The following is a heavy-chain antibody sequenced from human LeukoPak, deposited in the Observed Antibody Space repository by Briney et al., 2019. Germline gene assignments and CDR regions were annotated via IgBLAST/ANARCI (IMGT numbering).Heavy chain of an antibody. CDR2: INAGNGNT. J-gene: IGHJ5*02. D-gene: IGHD3-3*01. CDR1: GYTFTSYA. Sequence: ASVKVSCKASGYTFTSYAMHWVRQAPAQRLEWMGWINAGNGNTKYSQKFQGRVTITRDTSASTAYMELSSLRSEDTAVYYCARPFWSGYYNWFDPWGQGTLVTVSS. V-gene: IGHV1-3*01. CDR3: ARPFWSGYYNWFDP.